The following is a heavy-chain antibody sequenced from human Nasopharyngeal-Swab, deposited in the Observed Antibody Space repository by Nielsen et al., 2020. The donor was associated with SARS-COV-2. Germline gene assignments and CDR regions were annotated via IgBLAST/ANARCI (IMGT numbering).Heavy chain of an antibody. V-gene: IGHV4-34*01. D-gene: IGHD2-15*01. CDR2: INHSGST. J-gene: IGHJ6*03. Sequence: WIRQPPGKGLEWIGEINHSGSTNYNPSLKSRVTISVDTSKNQFSLKLSSVTAADTAVYYCARIVVVAAPFHYYYYYMDVWGKGTTVTVSS. CDR3: ARIVVVAAPFHYYYYYMDV.